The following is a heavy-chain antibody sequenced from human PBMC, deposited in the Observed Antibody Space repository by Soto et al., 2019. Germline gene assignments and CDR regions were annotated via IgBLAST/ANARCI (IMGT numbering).Heavy chain of an antibody. Sequence: PSETLSLTCAVYGGSFSGYYWSWIRQPPGKGLEWIGEINHSGSTNYNPSLKSRVTISVDTSKNQFSLKLSSVTAADTAVYYCARRSYYYGSGRSNYYYYYMDVWGKGTAVTVSS. CDR2: INHSGST. CDR3: ARRSYYYGSGRSNYYYYYMDV. V-gene: IGHV4-34*01. D-gene: IGHD3-10*01. CDR1: GGSFSGYY. J-gene: IGHJ6*03.